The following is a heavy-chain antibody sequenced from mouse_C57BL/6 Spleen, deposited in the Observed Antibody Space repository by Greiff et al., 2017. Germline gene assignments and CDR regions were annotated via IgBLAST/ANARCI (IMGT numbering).Heavy chain of an antibody. CDR3: AREGTLFAY. CDR2: ISYDGSN. D-gene: IGHD3-3*01. J-gene: IGHJ3*01. V-gene: IGHV3-6*01. Sequence: ESGPGLVKPSQSLSLTCSVTGYSITSGYYWNWIRQFPGNKLEWMGYISYDGSNNYNPSLKNRISITRDTSKNQIFLKLNSVTTEDTATYYCAREGTLFAYWGQGTLVTVSA. CDR1: GYSITSGYY.